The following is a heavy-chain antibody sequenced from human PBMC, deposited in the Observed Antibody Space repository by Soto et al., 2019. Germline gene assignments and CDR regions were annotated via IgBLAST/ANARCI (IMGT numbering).Heavy chain of an antibody. V-gene: IGHV1-3*01. CDR1: GYTFTSYA. J-gene: IGHJ4*02. CDR3: ARDQGGQWLSFDY. D-gene: IGHD6-19*01. Sequence: ASVKVSFKAFGYTFTSYALHWLRQAPGQRLEWMGWINAGNGNTKYSRKFQGRVTITRDTSASTAYMELSSLRSEDTAVYYCARDQGGQWLSFDYWGQGTLVTVSS. CDR2: INAGNGNT.